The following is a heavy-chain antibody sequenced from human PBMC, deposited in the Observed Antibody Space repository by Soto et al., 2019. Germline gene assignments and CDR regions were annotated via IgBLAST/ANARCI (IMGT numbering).Heavy chain of an antibody. J-gene: IGHJ4*02. Sequence: EVQLLESGGGLVQPGGSLRLSCAASGFSFSSYAMSWVRQAPGKGLEWVSAISGSGGSTYYADSVKGRFTISRDNSKNTRYRQMNSLRAEDTAVYYCAKDLWPNGYFDYWGQGTLVTVSS. CDR3: AKDLWPNGYFDY. CDR1: GFSFSSYA. V-gene: IGHV3-23*01. CDR2: ISGSGGST. D-gene: IGHD2-21*01.